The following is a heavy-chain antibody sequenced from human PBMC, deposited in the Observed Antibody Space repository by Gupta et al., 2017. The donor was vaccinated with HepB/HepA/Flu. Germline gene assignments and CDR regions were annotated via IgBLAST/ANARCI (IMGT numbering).Heavy chain of an antibody. Sequence: QVQLVQSGPEVKKPGASVTVSCKTSGYTFTTYEIFWVRRAPGRGLQWLGWMSPHTGDTGSAQKFQGRVTMTTNTSTFTAYMELSGLTSDDTAVYYCARGLWSAIPFPYFFGMDVWGQGTTVTVSS. J-gene: IGHJ6*02. D-gene: IGHD3-3*01. CDR1: GYTFTTYE. V-gene: IGHV1-8*01. CDR3: ARGLWSAIPFPYFFGMDV. CDR2: MSPHTGDT.